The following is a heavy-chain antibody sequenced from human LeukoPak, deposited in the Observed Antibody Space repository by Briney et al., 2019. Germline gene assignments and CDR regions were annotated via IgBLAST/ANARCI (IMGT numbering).Heavy chain of an antibody. Sequence: SETLSLTCTVSGGSISSGDYYWSWIRQPPGKGLEWIGYIYYSGSTYYNPSLKSRVTISVDTSQNQFSLKLSSVTAADTAVYYCAIHQSGLFDYWGQGTLVTVSS. CDR1: GGSISSGDYY. V-gene: IGHV4-30-4*01. D-gene: IGHD5-12*01. J-gene: IGHJ4*02. CDR3: AIHQSGLFDY. CDR2: IYYSGST.